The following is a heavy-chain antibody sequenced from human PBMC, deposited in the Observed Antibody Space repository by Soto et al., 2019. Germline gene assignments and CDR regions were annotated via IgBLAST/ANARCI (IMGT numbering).Heavy chain of an antibody. V-gene: IGHV4-59*01. J-gene: IGHJ4*02. CDR2: IYKSGST. CDR1: GDSISDYH. CDR3: ARSELGIATKPYFFDY. D-gene: IGHD2-21*01. Sequence: QVQLQESGPGLVKPSETLSLTCTVSGDSISDYHWIWVRQPPGKGLEWIAYIYKSGSTNYNPSIKSRGTVSVDTSRMQFSLKLNSVTAADTAVYYCARSELGIATKPYFFDYWGRGTLVTVSS.